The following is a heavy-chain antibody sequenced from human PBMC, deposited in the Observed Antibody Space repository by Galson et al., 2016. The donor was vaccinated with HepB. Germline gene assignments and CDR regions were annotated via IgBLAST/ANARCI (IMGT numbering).Heavy chain of an antibody. Sequence: SLRLSCAASGFTVSSNYMTWVRQAPGKGLEWVSVIYSGGITYYADSVKGRFTISRDNSKNTLYLQLNSLRAEDTAVYYCARVSDGYNTAPVDYWGQGTLVTVSS. CDR1: GFTVSSNY. CDR3: ARVSDGYNTAPVDY. D-gene: IGHD5-24*01. CDR2: IYSGGIT. V-gene: IGHV3-66*01. J-gene: IGHJ4*02.